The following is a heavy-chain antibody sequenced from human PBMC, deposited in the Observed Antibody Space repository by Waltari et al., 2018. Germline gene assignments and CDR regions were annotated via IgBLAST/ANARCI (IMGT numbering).Heavy chain of an antibody. CDR2: VIPICGTA. D-gene: IGHD4-17*01. V-gene: IGHV1-69*01. Sequence: QVQLVQSGAEVKKPGSSVKVSCKASGGTFSSYAISWVRQAPGQGLEWMGGVIPICGTANYAQKFQGRVTITADEATSTAYMELSSLRSEDTAVYYCARDKTATVDYDAFDIWGQGTMVTVSS. CDR1: GGTFSSYA. J-gene: IGHJ3*02. CDR3: ARDKTATVDYDAFDI.